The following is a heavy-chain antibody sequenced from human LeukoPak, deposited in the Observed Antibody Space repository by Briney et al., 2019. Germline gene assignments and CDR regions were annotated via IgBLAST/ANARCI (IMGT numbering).Heavy chain of an antibody. CDR2: ISSSSSTI. CDR3: ASPITMVRGVKAFDI. D-gene: IGHD3-10*01. Sequence: PGGSLRLSCAASGFTFSSYSMNWVRQAPGKGLEWVSNISSSSSTIYYADSVKGRFTISRDNAKNSLYLQMNSLRAEDTAVYYCASPITMVRGVKAFDIWGQGTMVTVSS. CDR1: GFTFSSYS. V-gene: IGHV3-48*01. J-gene: IGHJ3*02.